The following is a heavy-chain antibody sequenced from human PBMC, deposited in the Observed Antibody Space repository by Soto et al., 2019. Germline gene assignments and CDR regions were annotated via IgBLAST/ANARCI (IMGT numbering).Heavy chain of an antibody. CDR1: GGSISSRTFW. J-gene: IGHJ4*02. CDR3: ARHPRDDYNYGGSGIFDY. D-gene: IGHD4-4*01. CDR2: MYYSGSS. Sequence: PSETLSLTCSVPGGSISSRTFWWAWIRQPPGKGLGWIGDMYYSGSSYSSPSLKSRVTLSVDTSKNQLSLKLNSVTAADTAVYYCARHPRDDYNYGGSGIFDYWGQGTLVTVSS. V-gene: IGHV4-39*01.